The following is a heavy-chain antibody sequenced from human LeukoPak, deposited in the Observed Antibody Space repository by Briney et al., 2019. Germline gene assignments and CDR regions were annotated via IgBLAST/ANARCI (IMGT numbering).Heavy chain of an antibody. Sequence: GASVKVSCKASGYTFTGYGISWVRQAPGQGLEWMGWISAYNGNTNYAQKFQGRVTITADESTSTAYMERSILRSEDTAVYYCARGIQVVIEAPLDYWGQGTLVTVSS. CDR1: GYTFTGYG. V-gene: IGHV1-18*01. CDR3: ARGIQVVIEAPLDY. CDR2: ISAYNGNT. D-gene: IGHD3-16*02. J-gene: IGHJ4*02.